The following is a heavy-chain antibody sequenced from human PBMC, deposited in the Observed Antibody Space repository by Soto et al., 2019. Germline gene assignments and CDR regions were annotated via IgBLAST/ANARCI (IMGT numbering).Heavy chain of an antibody. J-gene: IGHJ6*02. CDR1: GFTFSSYG. CDR2: ISYDGRNK. Sequence: GGSLRLSCAASGFTFSSYGMHWVRQAPGKGLEWVVVISYDGRNKYYADSVKGRFTISRDNSKNTLYLQMSSLRPEDTAVYYCVKDGSSGWPYYYGMDVWGQGTTVTVSS. D-gene: IGHD6-19*01. CDR3: VKDGSSGWPYYYGMDV. V-gene: IGHV3-30*18.